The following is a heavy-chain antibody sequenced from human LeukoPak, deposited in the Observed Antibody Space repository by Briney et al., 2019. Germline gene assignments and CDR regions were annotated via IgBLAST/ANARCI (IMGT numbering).Heavy chain of an antibody. CDR1: GFTFSSYA. V-gene: IGHV3-30*04. D-gene: IGHD1-26*01. CDR2: ISYDGRNK. CDR3: AKGAEWELQRNDY. J-gene: IGHJ4*02. Sequence: GGSLRLSCAASGFTFSSYAMHWVRQAPGKGLEWVAVISYDGRNKYYVDSVKGRFTVSRDNSKNTLDLQMNSLRVEDTAMYYCAKGAEWELQRNDYWGQGTLVTVSS.